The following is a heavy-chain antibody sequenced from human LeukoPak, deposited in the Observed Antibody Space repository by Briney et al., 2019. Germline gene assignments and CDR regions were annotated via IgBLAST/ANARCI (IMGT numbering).Heavy chain of an antibody. CDR1: SASISSRSPY. D-gene: IGHD3-16*02. Sequence: SETLSLTCTVSSASISSRSPYWGWIRQPPGKGLEWIGSIYYSGSTYYNPPLKSRVTISVDTSKNQFSLKLSSVTAADTAVYYCARVDDYVWGSYRFVFDIWGQGTMVTVSS. V-gene: IGHV4-39*07. J-gene: IGHJ3*02. CDR2: IYYSGST. CDR3: ARVDDYVWGSYRFVFDI.